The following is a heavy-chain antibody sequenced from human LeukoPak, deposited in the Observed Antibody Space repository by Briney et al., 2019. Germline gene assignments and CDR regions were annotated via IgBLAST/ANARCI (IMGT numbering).Heavy chain of an antibody. V-gene: IGHV3-23*01. J-gene: IGHJ4*02. D-gene: IGHD6-13*01. CDR3: AKESEGPFGYSSSWLPPGY. Sequence: GGSLRLSCAASGFSFSNWAMSWVRQAPGKGLEWVSGFTRNDETTSYADSVKGRFTISRDNSKNTLYLQMSSLRAEDTAVYYCAKESEGPFGYSSSWLPPGYWGQGTLVTVSS. CDR2: FTRNDETT. CDR1: GFSFSNWA.